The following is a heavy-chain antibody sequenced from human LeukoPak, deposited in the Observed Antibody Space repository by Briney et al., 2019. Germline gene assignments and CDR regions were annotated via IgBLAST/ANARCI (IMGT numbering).Heavy chain of an antibody. CDR1: GFTFGGYG. J-gene: IGHJ4*02. V-gene: IGHV3-33*01. Sequence: GGSLRLSCAGSGFTFGGYGMHWFRQTPGKGLEWVAVIAYDGSRAFYADSVKGRFTISRVNSKNTMSVQMDDLRAEDTAVYYCTRYNNDHFDHWGQGTLVTVSS. CDR2: IAYDGSRA. CDR3: TRYNNDHFDH. D-gene: IGHD1-14*01.